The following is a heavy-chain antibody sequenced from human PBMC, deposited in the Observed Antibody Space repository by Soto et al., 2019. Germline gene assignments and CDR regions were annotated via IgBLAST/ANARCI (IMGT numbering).Heavy chain of an antibody. Sequence: SQTLPLTCAISWDSVSSNSAACNWLRQSPSRGLEWLGRTYYRSKWYNDYAVSVKSRITINPDTSKNQFSLQLNSVTPEDTAVYYCARDSSSSANYFDSWGQGTLVTVSS. V-gene: IGHV6-1*01. CDR3: ARDSSSSANYFDS. CDR1: WDSVSSNSAA. D-gene: IGHD6-6*01. CDR2: TYYRSKWYN. J-gene: IGHJ4*02.